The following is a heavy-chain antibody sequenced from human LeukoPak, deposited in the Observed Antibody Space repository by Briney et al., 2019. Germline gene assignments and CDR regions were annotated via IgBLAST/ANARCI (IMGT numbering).Heavy chain of an antibody. CDR3: ARLLPHTHDFDY. V-gene: IGHV1-2*02. Sequence: MGWINPNSGGTNYAQKFQGRVTMTRDTSISTAYMELSRLRSDDTAVYYCARLLPHTHDFDYWGQGTLVTVSS. D-gene: IGHD3-22*01. J-gene: IGHJ4*02. CDR2: INPNSGGT.